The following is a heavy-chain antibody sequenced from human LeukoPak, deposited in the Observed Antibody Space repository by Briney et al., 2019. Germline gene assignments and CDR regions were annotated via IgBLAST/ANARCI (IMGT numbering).Heavy chain of an antibody. CDR2: INPSGGST. V-gene: IGHV1-46*01. CDR3: ASFIDSSGYYYESLRTFDY. CDR1: GYTFTDYY. Sequence: ASVKVSCKASGYTFTDYYMHWVRQAPGQGLEWMGIINPSGGSTSYAQKFQGRVTMTRDMSTSTVYMELSSLRSEDTAVYYCASFIDSSGYYYESLRTFDYWGQGTLVTVSS. J-gene: IGHJ4*02. D-gene: IGHD3-22*01.